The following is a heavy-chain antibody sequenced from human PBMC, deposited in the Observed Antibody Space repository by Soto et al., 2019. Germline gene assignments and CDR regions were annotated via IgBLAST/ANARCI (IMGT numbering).Heavy chain of an antibody. CDR1: GFTFSSYS. J-gene: IGHJ4*02. D-gene: IGHD3-22*01. CDR2: ISSSGSTI. V-gene: IGHV3-48*01. CDR3: ARGRYGDYLIDY. Sequence: EVQLVESGGGLVQPGGSLRLSCEVSGFTFSSYSMNWVRQAPGEGLEWISYISSSGSTIYYADSVKGRFTISRDNAKNSLYLQMNSLRAEDTAIYYCARGRYGDYLIDYWGQGTLVTVSS.